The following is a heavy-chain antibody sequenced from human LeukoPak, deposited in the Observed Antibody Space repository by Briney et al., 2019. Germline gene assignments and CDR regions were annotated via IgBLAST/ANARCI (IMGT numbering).Heavy chain of an antibody. V-gene: IGHV1-69*05. Sequence: SVKVSCKASGYTFTSYDINWVRQATGQGLEWMGGIIPIFGTADYAQKFQGRVTMTRDMSTSTVYMELSSLRSADTAVYYCARDNYGDYGGAFDIWGQGTMVTVSS. J-gene: IGHJ3*02. D-gene: IGHD4-17*01. CDR2: IIPIFGTA. CDR3: ARDNYGDYGGAFDI. CDR1: GYTFTSYD.